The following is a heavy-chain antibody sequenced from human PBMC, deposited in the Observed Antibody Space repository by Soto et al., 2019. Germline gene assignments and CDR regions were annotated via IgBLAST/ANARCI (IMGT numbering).Heavy chain of an antibody. CDR1: GFTFSSYG. V-gene: IGHV3-33*01. J-gene: IGHJ3*02. Sequence: VQLVESGGGVVQPGRSLRLSCAASGFTFSSYGMHWVRQAPGKGLEWVAVIWYDGSNKYYADSVKGRFTISRDNSKNTLYLQRNSLRAEDTAVYYCARDFLYYYDSSGPPAIWGQGTMVTVSS. CDR3: ARDFLYYYDSSGPPAI. D-gene: IGHD3-22*01. CDR2: IWYDGSNK.